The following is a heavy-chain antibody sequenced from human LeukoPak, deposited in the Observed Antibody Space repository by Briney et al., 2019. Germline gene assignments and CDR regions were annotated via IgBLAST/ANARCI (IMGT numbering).Heavy chain of an antibody. J-gene: IGHJ3*02. CDR2: IYYSGST. V-gene: IGHV4-39*01. CDR1: GGSISSSRYY. D-gene: IGHD3-10*01. CDR3: ARHGRVRGVITNRPRAFDI. Sequence: SETLSLTCTVPGGSISSSRYYWGWIRQPPGKGLEWIGSIYYSGSTYYNPSLKSRVTISVDTSKNQFSLKPSSVTAADTAVYYCARHGRVRGVITNRPRAFDIWGQGTMVTVSS.